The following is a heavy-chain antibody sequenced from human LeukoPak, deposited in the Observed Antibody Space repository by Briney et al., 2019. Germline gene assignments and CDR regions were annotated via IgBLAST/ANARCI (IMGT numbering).Heavy chain of an antibody. J-gene: IGHJ6*02. CDR2: FDPEDGET. Sequence: ASVKVSCKASGYTFTSYYMHWVRQAPGQGLEWMGGFDPEDGETIYAQKFQGRVTMTEDTSTDTAYMELRSLRSDDTAVYYCARDKGAAPPYYYGMDVWGQGTTVTVSS. CDR1: GYTFTSYY. V-gene: IGHV1-24*01. CDR3: ARDKGAAPPYYYGMDV. D-gene: IGHD6-13*01.